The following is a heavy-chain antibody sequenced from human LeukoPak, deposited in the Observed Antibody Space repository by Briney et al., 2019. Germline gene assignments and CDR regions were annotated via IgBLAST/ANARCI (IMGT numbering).Heavy chain of an antibody. CDR1: GGSFSGYY. CDR2: INHSGST. J-gene: IGHJ5*02. D-gene: IGHD2-2*02. CDR3: ARGYCSSTSCYTANWFDP. V-gene: IGHV4-34*01. Sequence: SETLSLNCAVYGGSFSGYYWSWIRQPPGKGLEWIGEINHSGSTNYNPSLKSRVTISVDTSKNQFSLKLSSVTAADTAVYYCARGYCSSTSCYTANWFDPWGQGTLVTVSS.